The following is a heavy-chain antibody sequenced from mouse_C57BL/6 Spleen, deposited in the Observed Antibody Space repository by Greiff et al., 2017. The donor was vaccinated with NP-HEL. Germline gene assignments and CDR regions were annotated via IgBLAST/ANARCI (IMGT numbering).Heavy chain of an antibody. J-gene: IGHJ3*01. D-gene: IGHD2-5*01. CDR1: GFTFSNYW. CDR3: TRSNLAWFAY. Sequence: EVKVEESGGGLVQPGGSMKLSCVASGFTFSNYWMNWVRQSPEKGLEWVAQIRLKSDNYATHYAESVKGRFTISRDDSKSSVYLQMNNLRAEDTGIYYCTRSNLAWFAYWGQGTLVTVSA. CDR2: IRLKSDNYAT. V-gene: IGHV6-3*01.